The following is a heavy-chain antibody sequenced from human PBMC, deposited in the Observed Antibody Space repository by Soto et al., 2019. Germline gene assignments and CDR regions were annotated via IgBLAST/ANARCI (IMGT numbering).Heavy chain of an antibody. CDR2: ISAYNGNT. CDR3: ARGGVYGGAFDY. J-gene: IGHJ4*02. Sequence: QVQLVQSGAEVKKPGASVKVSCKASGYTFITYGISWVRQAPGQGLEWMGRISAYNGNTYYAQKIQGRLTMTTDTSTSTAYMELRSLRSDDMAVYYCARGGVYGGAFDYWGQGTLVTVSS. D-gene: IGHD4-17*01. V-gene: IGHV1-18*03. CDR1: GYTFITYG.